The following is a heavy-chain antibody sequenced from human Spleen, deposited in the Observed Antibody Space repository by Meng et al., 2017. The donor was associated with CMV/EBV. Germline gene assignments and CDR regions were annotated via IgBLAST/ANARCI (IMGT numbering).Heavy chain of an antibody. Sequence: SQTLSLTCAISGDSVSSNSAAWNWIRQSPSRCLEWLGRTYYRSKWYNDYAVSVKSRITINPDTSKNKFSLQLNSVTPEDTAVYYCARRIVVVPAASSGYYGMDVWGQGTTVTVSS. V-gene: IGHV6-1*01. CDR2: TYYRSKWYN. D-gene: IGHD2-2*01. CDR1: GDSVSSNSAA. CDR3: ARRIVVVPAASSGYYGMDV. J-gene: IGHJ6*02.